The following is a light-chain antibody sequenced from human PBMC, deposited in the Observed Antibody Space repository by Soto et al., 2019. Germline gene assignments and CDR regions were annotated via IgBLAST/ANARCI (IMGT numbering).Light chain of an antibody. J-gene: IGLJ2*01. CDR2: DVT. CDR3: SSYAGFNKVL. Sequence: QSVLTQPPSASGSPGQSVTISCTGTSSDVGTYNFVSWYQQHPGKAPKLTIYDVTKRPSGVPDRFSGSKSGNTASLTVSGLQAEDEADYYCSSYAGFNKVLFGGGTQLTVL. CDR1: SSDVGTYNF. V-gene: IGLV2-8*01.